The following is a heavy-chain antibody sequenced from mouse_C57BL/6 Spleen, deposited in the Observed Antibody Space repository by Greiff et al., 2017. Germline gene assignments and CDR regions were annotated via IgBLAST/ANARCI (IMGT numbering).Heavy chain of an antibody. CDR2: IDPANGNT. CDR3: ARYYGNSVLGWFAY. Sequence: EVKLQESVAELVRPGASVKLSCTASGFNIKNTYMHWVKQRPEQGLEWIGRIDPANGNTKYAPKFQGMGTITADTSANAAYLQLSSLTSEDTDIYYCARYYGNSVLGWFAYWGQGTLVTVSA. V-gene: IGHV14-3*01. D-gene: IGHD2-1*01. J-gene: IGHJ3*01. CDR1: GFNIKNTY.